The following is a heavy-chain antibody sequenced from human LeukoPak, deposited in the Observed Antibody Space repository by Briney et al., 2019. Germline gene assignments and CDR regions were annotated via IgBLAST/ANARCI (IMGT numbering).Heavy chain of an antibody. CDR2: ISWNSGSI. Sequence: PGGSLRLSCAASGFTFDDYAMHWVRQAPGKGLEWVSGISWNSGSIGYADSVKGRFTISRDNAKNSLYLQMNRLRAEDTALYYCAKDIGAAADYWGQGTLVTVSS. CDR1: GFTFDDYA. J-gene: IGHJ4*02. CDR3: AKDIGAAADY. D-gene: IGHD6-13*01. V-gene: IGHV3-9*01.